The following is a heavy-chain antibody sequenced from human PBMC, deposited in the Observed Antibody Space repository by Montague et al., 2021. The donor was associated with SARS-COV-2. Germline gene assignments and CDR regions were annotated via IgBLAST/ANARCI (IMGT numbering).Heavy chain of an antibody. CDR3: ARDIWEPEVRSRGWFDP. CDR2: ISLGGHT. J-gene: IGHJ5*02. CDR1: GGSISDNNW. D-gene: IGHD1-26*01. V-gene: IGHV4-4*02. Sequence: SETLSLICGVSGGSISDNNWWSWVRQSPETGLEWIGEISLGGHTDYNPSLKSRVTISLDKSKNQFSLKLTSVTAADTAVYYCARDIWEPEVRSRGWFDPWGQGILVTVSS.